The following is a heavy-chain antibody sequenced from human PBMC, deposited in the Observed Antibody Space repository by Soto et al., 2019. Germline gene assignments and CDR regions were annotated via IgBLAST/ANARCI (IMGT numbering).Heavy chain of an antibody. J-gene: IGHJ4*02. D-gene: IGHD4-17*01. CDR1: GFTVSGDY. Sequence: EVQLVESGGSLVQPGGSLRLSCAASGFTVSGDYMSWVRQAPGKGLEWVSVLYSGGRTFYADSVRGRFTVSRDDSKKTLYLQMNDLRVEDTALYYCVSVGATPTVADFWGQGTLVTVSS. CDR2: LYSGGRT. CDR3: VSVGATPTVADF. V-gene: IGHV3-66*01.